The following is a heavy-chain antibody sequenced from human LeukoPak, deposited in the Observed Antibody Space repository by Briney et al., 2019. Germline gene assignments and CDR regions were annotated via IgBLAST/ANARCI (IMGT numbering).Heavy chain of an antibody. CDR1: GGSISSDTHY. V-gene: IGHV4-39*01. J-gene: IGHJ4*02. D-gene: IGHD3-10*01. CDR3: ASALSGTYYELDY. Sequence: PSETLSLICTVSGGSISSDTHYWGWIRQPPGKGLEWIGSIYYSGLTSYNPSLESRVTISVDTSRNQFSLKLSSVTAADTAVYYCASALSGTYYELDYWGQGTLVTVSS. CDR2: IYYSGLT.